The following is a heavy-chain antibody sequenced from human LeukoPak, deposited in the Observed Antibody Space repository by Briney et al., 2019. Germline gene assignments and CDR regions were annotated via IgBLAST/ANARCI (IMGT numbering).Heavy chain of an antibody. CDR2: ISGSSSYI. V-gene: IGHV3-21*06. J-gene: IGHJ4*02. CDR1: GFSFSTYS. Sequence: GGSLRLSCAASGFSFSTYSMNWVRQAPGKGLEWVSSISGSSSYIYYADSVKGRFTISRDNAKNSLYLQMNSLRAEDTAVYYCARDRSSLDYWGQGTLVTVSS. CDR3: ARDRSSLDY.